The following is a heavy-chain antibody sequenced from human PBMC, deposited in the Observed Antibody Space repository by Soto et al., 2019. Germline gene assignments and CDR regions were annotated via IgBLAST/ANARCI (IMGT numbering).Heavy chain of an antibody. CDR2: INPSGGST. CDR3: ARGDIVATIVHPEMKY. CDR1: GYTFTCYY. V-gene: IGHV1-46*01. D-gene: IGHD5-12*01. J-gene: IGHJ4*02. Sequence: GASVKVSCKASGYTFTCYYMHWVRQAPGQGLEWMGIINPSGGSTSYAQKFQGRVTMTRDTSTSTVYMELSSLRSEDTAVYYCARGDIVATIVHPEMKYWGQGTLVTVSS.